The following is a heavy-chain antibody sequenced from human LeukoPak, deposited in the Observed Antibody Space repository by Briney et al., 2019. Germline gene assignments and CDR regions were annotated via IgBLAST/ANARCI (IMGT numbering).Heavy chain of an antibody. V-gene: IGHV3-7*01. Sequence: GGSLRLSCAASGFTFSSYWMSWVRQAPGKGLDWVANIKQDGSEKYYVDSVKGRFTISRDNAKNSLYLQMNSLRAEDTAVYYCARVEGGWYGYSLVDYWGQGTLVTVSS. CDR1: GFTFSSYW. CDR3: ARVEGGWYGYSLVDY. D-gene: IGHD6-19*01. CDR2: IKQDGSEK. J-gene: IGHJ4*02.